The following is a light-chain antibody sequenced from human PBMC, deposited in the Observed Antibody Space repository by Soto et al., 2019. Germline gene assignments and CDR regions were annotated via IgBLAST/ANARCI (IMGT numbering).Light chain of an antibody. Sequence: EIVLTQSPGTLSLSPGERVTLSCRASQSVRSNELAWYQQKPDQAPSLLIYGASSRATGIPDRFSGSGSGTDFTLTISRLEPEDFAVYYCQQYGGSPPYTFGQGTKLEIK. CDR1: QSVRSNE. J-gene: IGKJ2*01. V-gene: IGKV3-20*01. CDR2: GAS. CDR3: QQYGGSPPYT.